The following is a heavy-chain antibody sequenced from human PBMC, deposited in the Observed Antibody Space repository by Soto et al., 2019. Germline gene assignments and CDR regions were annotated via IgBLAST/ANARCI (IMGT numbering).Heavy chain of an antibody. CDR3: AKDTDPGEVLDVSYFDH. CDR1: GFVFDDYA. Sequence: EVQLVESGGGLVQPGRSLRLSCEASGFVFDDYAMHWVRQPPGKGLEWVSSITWNSGNIGYADSMNVRFTISRDNAKNSLYLQMNSLGTDDTALYYCAKDTDPGEVLDVSYFDHWGRGTLVTVSS. CDR2: ITWNSGNI. D-gene: IGHD3-10*01. J-gene: IGHJ4*02. V-gene: IGHV3-9*01.